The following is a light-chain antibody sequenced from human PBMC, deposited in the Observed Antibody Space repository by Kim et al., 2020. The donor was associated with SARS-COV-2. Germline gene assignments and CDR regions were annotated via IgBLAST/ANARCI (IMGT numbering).Light chain of an antibody. CDR3: LLSYGDTRKI. Sequence: GGTVTLPVGSNTGTLTSGHFPYWFQQKPGQAPRALIYNTDYKYSWTPARFSGSLLGDKAALTLSDAQAEDEADYYCLLSYGDTRKIFGGGTKLTVL. J-gene: IGLJ2*01. V-gene: IGLV7-46*01. CDR1: TGTLTSGHF. CDR2: NTD.